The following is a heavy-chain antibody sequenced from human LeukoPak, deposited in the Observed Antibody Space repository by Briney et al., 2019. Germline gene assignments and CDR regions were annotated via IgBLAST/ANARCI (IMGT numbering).Heavy chain of an antibody. CDR3: ATRRSPGFNYFDY. J-gene: IGHJ4*02. CDR2: IYYSGST. CDR1: GGSISSGGYY. V-gene: IGHV4-31*03. Sequence: SETLSLTCTVSGGSISSGGYYWSWIRQHPGKGLEWIGYIYYSGSTYYNPSLKSRVTISVDMSKNQFSLKLSSVTAADTAVYYCATRRSPGFNYFDYWGQGTLVTVSS. D-gene: IGHD1-26*01.